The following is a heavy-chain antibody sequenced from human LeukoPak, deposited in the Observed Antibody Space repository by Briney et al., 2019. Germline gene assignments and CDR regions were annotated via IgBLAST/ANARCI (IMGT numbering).Heavy chain of an antibody. CDR2: ISSSSSYI. CDR1: GFTFTSYS. V-gene: IGHV3-21*01. CDR3: ARGLLGDGYRDY. Sequence: GGSLRLSCAASGFTFTSYSMNWVRQAPGKGLEWVSSISSSSSYIYYADSVKGRFTISRDNAKNSLYLQMNSLRAEDTAVDYCARGLLGDGYRDYWGQGTLVTVSS. D-gene: IGHD5-24*01. J-gene: IGHJ4*02.